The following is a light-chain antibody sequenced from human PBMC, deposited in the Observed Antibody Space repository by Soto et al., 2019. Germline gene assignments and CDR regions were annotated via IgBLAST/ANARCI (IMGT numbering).Light chain of an antibody. Sequence: EIMLTQSPATLSFSPGERATLSCRASQSVSSYLAWYQQKPGQAPRLLIYGASTRATGIPDRFSGSGSGTDFTLTISRLEPEDFAVYYCQQYGSSPITFGPGTKVDI. V-gene: IGKV3-20*01. CDR2: GAS. CDR1: QSVSSY. CDR3: QQYGSSPIT. J-gene: IGKJ3*01.